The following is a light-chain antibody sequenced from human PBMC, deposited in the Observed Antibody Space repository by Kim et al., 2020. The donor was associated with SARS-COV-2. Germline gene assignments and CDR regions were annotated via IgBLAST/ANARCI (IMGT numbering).Light chain of an antibody. V-gene: IGKV1-27*01. CDR3: QKYNTDPWT. CDR2: AAS. CDR1: QDIANS. J-gene: IGKJ1*01. Sequence: ASVGDRVTITCRASQDIANSLAWYQQKPGTVPKLLIYAASTLQTEVPSRFSGSGSGTEFTLTIGSLQTEDVATYYCQKYNTDPWTFGPGTKVDIK.